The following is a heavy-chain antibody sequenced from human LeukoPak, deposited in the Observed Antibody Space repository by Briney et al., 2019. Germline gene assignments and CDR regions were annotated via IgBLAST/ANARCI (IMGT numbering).Heavy chain of an antibody. CDR3: ARGRDSSGWKAGGDY. J-gene: IGHJ4*02. CDR2: INSDGSST. CDR1: GFTFSTYA. V-gene: IGHV3-74*01. Sequence: GGSLRLSCAASGFTFSTYAMHWVRQAPGKGLEWVSRINSDGSSTSYADSVKGRFTISRDNAKNTLYLQMNSLRAEDTAVYYCARGRDSSGWKAGGDYWGQGTLVTVSS. D-gene: IGHD6-19*01.